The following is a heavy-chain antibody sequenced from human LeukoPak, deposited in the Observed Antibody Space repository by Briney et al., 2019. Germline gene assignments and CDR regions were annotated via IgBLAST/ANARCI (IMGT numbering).Heavy chain of an antibody. J-gene: IGHJ6*03. CDR3: ARSARRLWGYSYGDAGTLSYYYYMDV. Sequence: GASVKVSCKASGYTFTSYGISWVRQAPGQGLEWMGWISAYNGNTNYAQKFQGRVTITADESTSTAYMELSSLRSEDTAVYYCARSARRLWGYSYGDAGTLSYYYYMDVWGKGTTVTISS. V-gene: IGHV1-18*01. D-gene: IGHD5-18*01. CDR1: GYTFTSYG. CDR2: ISAYNGNT.